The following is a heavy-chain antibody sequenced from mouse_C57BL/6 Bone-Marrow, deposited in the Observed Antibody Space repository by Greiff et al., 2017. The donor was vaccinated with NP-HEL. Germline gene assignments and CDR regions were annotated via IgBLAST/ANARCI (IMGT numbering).Heavy chain of an antibody. CDR1: GFTFSDYY. V-gene: IGHV5-12*01. D-gene: IGHD1-1*01. CDR3: ARQTYYYGSSPYAMDY. CDR2: ISNGGGST. Sequence: EVMLVESGGGLVQPGGSLKLSCAASGFTFSDYYMYWVRQTPEKRLEWVAYISNGGGSTYYPDTVKGRFTISRDNAKNTLYLQMSRLKSEDTAMYYCARQTYYYGSSPYAMDYWGQGTSVTVSS. J-gene: IGHJ4*01.